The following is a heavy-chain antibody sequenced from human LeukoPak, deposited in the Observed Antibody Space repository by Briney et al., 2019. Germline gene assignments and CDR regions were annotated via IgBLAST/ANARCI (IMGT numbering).Heavy chain of an antibody. Sequence: GGSLRLSCAASGFTFSSYAMSWVRQAPGKGLEWVSAISGSGGSTYYADSVKGRSTISRDNSKNTLYLQMNSLRAEDTAVYYCARYFYGDSPFDIWGQGTMVTVSS. CDR1: GFTFSSYA. D-gene: IGHD4-17*01. J-gene: IGHJ3*02. CDR2: ISGSGGST. CDR3: ARYFYGDSPFDI. V-gene: IGHV3-23*01.